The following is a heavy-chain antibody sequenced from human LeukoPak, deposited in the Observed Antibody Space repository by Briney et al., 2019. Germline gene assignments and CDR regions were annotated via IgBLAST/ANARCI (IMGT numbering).Heavy chain of an antibody. V-gene: IGHV3-30*18. Sequence: GGSLRLSCAASGFTFSSYGMHWVRQAPGKGLEWVAVISYDGSNKYYADSVKGRFTISRDNSKNTLYLQMNSLRAEDTAVYYCAKVRYYGSGTQKRFGYFDYWGQGTLVTVSS. CDR3: AKVRYYGSGTQKRFGYFDY. D-gene: IGHD3-10*01. CDR2: ISYDGSNK. CDR1: GFTFSSYG. J-gene: IGHJ4*02.